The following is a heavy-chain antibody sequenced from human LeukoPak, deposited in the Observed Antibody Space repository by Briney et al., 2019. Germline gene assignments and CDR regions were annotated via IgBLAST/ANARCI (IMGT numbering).Heavy chain of an antibody. V-gene: IGHV1-46*01. CDR3: ARGLASYMDV. J-gene: IGHJ6*03. CDR1: GYTLTSYY. Sequence: ASVKVSCKASGYTLTSYYMHWVRQAPGQGLEWMAIISPSGGSTFYAQKFQGRVTMTRDMSTSTVYMELSSLRSGDTAVYYCARGLASYMDVWGKGTTVTVSS. D-gene: IGHD2-21*01. CDR2: ISPSGGST.